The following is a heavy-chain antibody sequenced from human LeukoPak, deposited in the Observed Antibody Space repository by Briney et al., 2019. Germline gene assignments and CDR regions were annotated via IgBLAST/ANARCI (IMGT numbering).Heavy chain of an antibody. CDR1: GGSISIYY. CDR3: ARVGSSTNGEIDY. D-gene: IGHD2-2*01. V-gene: IGHV4-59*01. Sequence: PSETLSLTCTVSGGSISIYYWSWVRQPPGKGLEWMGYVYNSGSTDYNPSLKSRVTISVDTSKNQFSLKLSSVTAADTAVYYCARVGSSTNGEIDYWGQGTLVTVSS. J-gene: IGHJ4*02. CDR2: VYNSGST.